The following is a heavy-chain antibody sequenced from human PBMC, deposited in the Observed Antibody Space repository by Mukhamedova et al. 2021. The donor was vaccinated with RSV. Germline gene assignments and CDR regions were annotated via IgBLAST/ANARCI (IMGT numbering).Heavy chain of an antibody. CDR3: ARRTGDYFFDS. CDR2: IIPMFGRT. D-gene: IGHD3-10*01. V-gene: IGHV1-69*01. Sequence: EYMGGIIPMFGRTDYPQKFQDRVTITADDYITTAYMELSSLRSEDTAVYFCARRTGDYFFDSWGQGTLVIVS. J-gene: IGHJ4*02.